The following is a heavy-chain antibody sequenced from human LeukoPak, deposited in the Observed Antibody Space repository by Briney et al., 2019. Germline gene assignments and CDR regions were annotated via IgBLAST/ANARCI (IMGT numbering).Heavy chain of an antibody. D-gene: IGHD3-16*01. J-gene: IGHJ4*02. V-gene: IGHV3-74*01. CDR2: ITNDGSST. CDR1: GLPFSSHW. CDR3: ATQQGGTPAY. Sequence: GGSLDLSCAASGLPFSSHWMHWVRQAPGKGLVWVSRITNDGSSTTYADSVKGRFTISRDNAKTMLYLQVNSLRAEDTAVYYCATQQGGTPAYWGQGTLVTVSS.